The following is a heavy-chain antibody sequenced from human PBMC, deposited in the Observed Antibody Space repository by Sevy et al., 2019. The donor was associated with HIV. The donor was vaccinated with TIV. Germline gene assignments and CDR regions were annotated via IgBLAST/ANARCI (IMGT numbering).Heavy chain of an antibody. CDR2: LNWDSGSV. CDR3: AKDIGATGIAVVAN. Sequence: GGSLRLSCAASGFTFDDFAMHWVRQVQGKGLEWVSGLNWDSGSVAYADSVKGRFTISRDNAKNALFLQMNSLRAEDTALYYCAKDIGATGIAVVANWGQGIQVTVSS. J-gene: IGHJ4*02. V-gene: IGHV3-9*01. D-gene: IGHD6-19*01. CDR1: GFTFDDFA.